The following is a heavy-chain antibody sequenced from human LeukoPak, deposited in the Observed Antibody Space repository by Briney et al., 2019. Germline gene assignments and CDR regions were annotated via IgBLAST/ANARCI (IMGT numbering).Heavy chain of an antibody. CDR2: IRYDGSNK. CDR3: AKDWAITMVRGVMGD. Sequence: GGSLRLSCAASGFTFSSYGMHWVRQAPGKGLEWVAFIRYDGSNKYYADSVKGRFTISRDNSKNTLYLQMNSLRAEDTAVYYCAKDWAITMVRGVMGDWGQGTLVTVSS. J-gene: IGHJ4*02. CDR1: GFTFSSYG. D-gene: IGHD3-10*01. V-gene: IGHV3-30*02.